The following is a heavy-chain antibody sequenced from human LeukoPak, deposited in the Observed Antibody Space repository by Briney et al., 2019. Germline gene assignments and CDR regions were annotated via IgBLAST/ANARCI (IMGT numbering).Heavy chain of an antibody. CDR2: VSYSGSP. V-gene: IGHV4-39*07. CDR1: GASINIYTYY. J-gene: IGHJ3*01. Sequence: SETLSLTCTVSGASINIYTYYWAWIRQPPGKGLEWIGSVSYSGSPYYNPSLTSRATISVDTSRNQVSLKLTSVTAADTAVYYCARGPSGLRSPSNTWGQGTTVTVSS. CDR3: ARGPSGLRSPSNT. D-gene: IGHD5-12*01.